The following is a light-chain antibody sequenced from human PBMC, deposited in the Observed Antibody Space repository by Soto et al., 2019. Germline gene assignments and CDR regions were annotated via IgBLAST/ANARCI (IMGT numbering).Light chain of an antibody. Sequence: EIVLTQSPGTLSLSPGERATLSCRASQSVSNNYLAWYQQKPGQAPRLLIYGASNRATGIPDRFSGSGSGTDFTLTISRMEPEDFAVYYCQQYNKWPQWTFGPGTKVDLK. CDR1: QSVSNNY. CDR3: QQYNKWPQWT. CDR2: GAS. V-gene: IGKV3-20*01. J-gene: IGKJ1*01.